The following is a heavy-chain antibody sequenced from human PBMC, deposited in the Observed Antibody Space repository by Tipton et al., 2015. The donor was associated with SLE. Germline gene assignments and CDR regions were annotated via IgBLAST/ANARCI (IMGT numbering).Heavy chain of an antibody. Sequence: TLSLTCAVYGGSFSGYFWSWIRQLPDKGLEWIGEINHSGTTNCNPSLKSRVTISVDTSKNQFSLKLSSVTAADTAVYYCARGGVGGYDYFDHWGQGTLVTVSS. CDR2: INHSGTT. D-gene: IGHD5-12*01. V-gene: IGHV4-34*01. J-gene: IGHJ4*02. CDR3: ARGGVGGYDYFDH. CDR1: GGSFSGYF.